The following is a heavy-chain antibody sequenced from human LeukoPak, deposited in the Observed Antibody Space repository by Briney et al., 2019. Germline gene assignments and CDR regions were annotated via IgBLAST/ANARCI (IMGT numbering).Heavy chain of an antibody. J-gene: IGHJ4*02. CDR1: GFTVSSNY. V-gene: IGHV3-53*01. CDR3: ASTYCSSTSCYPY. Sequence: GGSLRLSCAASGFTVSSNYMSWVRQAPGKGLEWVSVIYSGGSTYYADSVKGRFTISRDNSKNTLYLQMSSLRAEDTAVYYCASTYCSSTSCYPYWGQGTLVTVSS. CDR2: IYSGGST. D-gene: IGHD2-2*01.